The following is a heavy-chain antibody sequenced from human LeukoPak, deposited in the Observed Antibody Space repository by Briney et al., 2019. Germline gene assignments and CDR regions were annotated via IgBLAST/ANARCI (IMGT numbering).Heavy chain of an antibody. CDR2: IYYSGST. D-gene: IGHD3-22*01. V-gene: IGHV4-59*01. CDR1: GGSISSYY. CDR3: ARRSNYDSSGYYQRAFDI. J-gene: IGHJ3*02. Sequence: TSETLSLTCTVSGGSISSYYWSWIRQPPGKGLEWIGYIYYSGSTNYNPSLKSRVTISVNTSKNQFSLKLSSVTAADTAVYYCARRSNYDSSGYYQRAFDIWGQGTMVTVSS.